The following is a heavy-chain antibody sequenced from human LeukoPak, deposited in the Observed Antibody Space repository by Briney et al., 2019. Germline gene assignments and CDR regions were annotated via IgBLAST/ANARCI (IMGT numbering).Heavy chain of an antibody. V-gene: IGHV1-69*13. CDR3: ASRLYCSNTRCRNFPFAY. D-gene: IGHD2-2*01. Sequence: GASVEVSCKASGGTFSSYAINLVRQAPGQGLEWMGGIIPIFGTANYAQKFQDRVTITADESTITAYMELSSLRSEDTAIYYCASRLYCSNTRCRNFPFAYWGQGTLVTVSS. J-gene: IGHJ4*02. CDR2: IIPIFGTA. CDR1: GGTFSSYA.